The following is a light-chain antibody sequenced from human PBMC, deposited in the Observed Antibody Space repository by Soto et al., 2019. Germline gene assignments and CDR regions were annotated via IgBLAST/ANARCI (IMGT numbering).Light chain of an antibody. J-gene: IGKJ4*01. CDR2: GAS. CDR1: QSVSSN. Sequence: EIVMTQSPATLSVSPGERATLSCRASQSVSSNLAWYQQKPGQAPRLLIYGASSRATGIPDRFSGSGSGTDFTLTISRLEPEDFAVYYCQHYGISLIPFGGGTKLDIK. CDR3: QHYGISLIP. V-gene: IGKV3-20*01.